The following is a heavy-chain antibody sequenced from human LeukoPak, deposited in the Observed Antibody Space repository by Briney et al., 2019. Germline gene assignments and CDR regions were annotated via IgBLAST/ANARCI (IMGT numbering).Heavy chain of an antibody. CDR2: IHYSGST. D-gene: IGHD3-10*01. V-gene: IGHV4-59*01. CDR1: GGSIRSYY. CDR3: ARAGVTAAYYFDY. J-gene: IGHJ4*02. Sequence: SETLSLTCTVSGGSIRSYYWSWIRQPPGKGLEWIGYIHYSGSTNYNPSLKSRVTLSVDMSKNQFSLKMSSVTGADTGVYYCARAGVTAAYYFDYWGQGTLVTVSS.